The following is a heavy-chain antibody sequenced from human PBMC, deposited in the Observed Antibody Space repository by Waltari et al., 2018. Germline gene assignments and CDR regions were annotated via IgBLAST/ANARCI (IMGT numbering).Heavy chain of an antibody. J-gene: IGHJ4*02. Sequence: QVQLQQWGAGLLKPSETLSLTCAVYGGSFSGYYWSWIRQPPGKGLEWIGEINHSGSTNYNPSLKSRVTISVDTSKNQFSLKLSSVTAADTAVYYCARGSIELELRVFDYWGQGTLVTVSS. V-gene: IGHV4-34*01. D-gene: IGHD1-7*01. CDR1: GGSFSGYY. CDR2: INHSGST. CDR3: ARGSIELELRVFDY.